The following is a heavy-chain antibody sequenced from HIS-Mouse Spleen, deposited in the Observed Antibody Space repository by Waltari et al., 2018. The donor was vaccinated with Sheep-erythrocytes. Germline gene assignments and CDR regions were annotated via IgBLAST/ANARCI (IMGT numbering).Heavy chain of an antibody. V-gene: IGHV4-39*07. D-gene: IGHD5-12*01. J-gene: IGHJ4*02. CDR2: IYYSGST. CDR3: ARAVDIVATIDY. CDR1: GGPISSSSYY. Sequence: QLQLQESGPGLVKPSETLSLTCTVSGGPISSSSYYWGWIRQPPGKGLEWIGSIYYSGSTYYNPSLKSRVTISVDTSKNQFSLKLSSVTAADTAVYYCARAVDIVATIDYWGQGTLVTVSS.